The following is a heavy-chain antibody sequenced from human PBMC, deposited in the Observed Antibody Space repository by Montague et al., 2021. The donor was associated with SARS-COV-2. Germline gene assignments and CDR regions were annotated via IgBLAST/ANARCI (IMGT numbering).Heavy chain of an antibody. D-gene: IGHD3-22*01. J-gene: IGHJ4*02. CDR2: ISGSGGTT. Sequence: SLRLSCAASGFTFSYYAMSWVRQAPGKGLEWVSTISGSGGTTYYADSVKGRFTIPRDNSKNTLYLRMNSLRAEDTAVYYCAKAHYYDSSGYYFWGQGTLVTVSS. V-gene: IGHV3-23*01. CDR1: GFTFSYYA. CDR3: AKAHYYDSSGYYF.